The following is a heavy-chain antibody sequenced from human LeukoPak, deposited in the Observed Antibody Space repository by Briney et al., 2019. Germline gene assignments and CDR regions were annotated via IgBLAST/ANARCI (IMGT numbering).Heavy chain of an antibody. V-gene: IGHV4-30-2*01. CDR3: ASFSMWGAGTGGDY. D-gene: IGHD6-19*01. CDR1: GGSISSGGYA. J-gene: IGHJ4*02. CDR2: IYHSGRT. Sequence: PSQTLSLTCAGSGGSISSGGYAWSWIRQPPGKGLVWIGYIYHSGRTYYNPSRKSRVTISVDRSKNQFSLKLSSVTAADTAVYYCASFSMWGAGTGGDYWGQGTLVTVSS.